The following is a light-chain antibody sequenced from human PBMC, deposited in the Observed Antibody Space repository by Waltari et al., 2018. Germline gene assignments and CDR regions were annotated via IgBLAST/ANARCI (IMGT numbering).Light chain of an antibody. CDR1: DSDVGDYDY. CDR2: DLS. V-gene: IGLV2-14*03. CDR3: TSYIGGVTYV. Sequence: SALTQPASVSGSPGQSITISCTATDSDVGDYDYVSWYQLLPGRAPKLLIYDLSKRPSGVSCCFSGSKSGYTASLTISGLQSEDEADYFCTSYIGGVTYVFGGGTKLTVL. J-gene: IGLJ3*02.